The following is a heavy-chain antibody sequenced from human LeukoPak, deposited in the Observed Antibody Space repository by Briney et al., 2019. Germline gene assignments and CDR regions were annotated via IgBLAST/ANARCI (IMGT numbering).Heavy chain of an antibody. CDR3: AREGEYSSSWYDYYYYGMDV. Sequence: PSETLSLTCTVSGGSISSYYWSWIRQPPGKGLEWIGYIYYSGSTNYNPSLKSRVTISVDTSKNQFSLKLSSVTAADTAVYYCAREGEYSSSWYDYYYYGMDVWGQGTTVTVSS. CDR1: GGSISSYY. V-gene: IGHV4-59*01. J-gene: IGHJ6*02. CDR2: IYYSGST. D-gene: IGHD6-13*01.